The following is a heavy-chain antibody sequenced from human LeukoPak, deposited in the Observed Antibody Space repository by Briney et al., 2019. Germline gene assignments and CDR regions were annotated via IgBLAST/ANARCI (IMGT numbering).Heavy chain of an antibody. CDR2: INPHSGDT. V-gene: IGHV1-2*07. CDR1: GYTFTSYY. Sequence: ASVKVSCKASGYTFTSYYMHWVRQAPGQGLEWMGWINPHSGDTNYAHKFQGRVTMTRDTPISIAYMELSSLKSDDTAVYYCAREGGSSYGYAYHWGQGTLVTVSS. D-gene: IGHD5-18*01. CDR3: AREGGSSYGYAYH. J-gene: IGHJ5*02.